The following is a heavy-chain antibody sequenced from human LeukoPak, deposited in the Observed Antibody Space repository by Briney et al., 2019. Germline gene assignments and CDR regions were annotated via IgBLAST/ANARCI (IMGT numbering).Heavy chain of an antibody. CDR3: ASGSGSSRGNDAFDI. V-gene: IGHV1-2*02. CDR2: INPNSGCT. Sequence: GASVKVSCKASGYTFTGYYMHWVRQAPGQGLEWMGWINPNSGCTNYAQKFQGRVTMTRDTSISTAYMELSRLRSDDTAVYYCASGSGSSRGNDAFDIWGQGTMVTVSS. J-gene: IGHJ3*02. D-gene: IGHD1-26*01. CDR1: GYTFTGYY.